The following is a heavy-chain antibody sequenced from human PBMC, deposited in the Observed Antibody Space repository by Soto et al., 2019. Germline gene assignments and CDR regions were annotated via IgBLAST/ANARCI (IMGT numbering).Heavy chain of an antibody. CDR2: IYPGDSDT. CDR1: RYSFTSDW. CDR3: ARRARQQLVFRGAFDI. Sequence: GESLKIFCWGSRYSFTSDWTGWVGRVPGKGLEWMGIIYPGDSDTRYSPSFQGQVTISADKSISTAYLQWSSLKASDTAMYYCARRARQQLVFRGAFDIWGQGTMVTVSS. D-gene: IGHD6-13*01. V-gene: IGHV5-51*01. J-gene: IGHJ3*02.